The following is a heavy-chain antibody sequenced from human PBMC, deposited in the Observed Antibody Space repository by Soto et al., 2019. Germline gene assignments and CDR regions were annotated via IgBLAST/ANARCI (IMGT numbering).Heavy chain of an antibody. J-gene: IGHJ6*01. Sequence: ASVKVSCKASGYTFTGYYMHWVRQAPGQGLEWMGWINPNSGGTNYAQKFQGRVTMTRDTSISTAYMELSRLRSDDTAVYYCARIGGYDFWSGYTPYQGGMDVWGQGTTVTVSS. D-gene: IGHD3-3*01. CDR2: INPNSGGT. V-gene: IGHV1-2*02. CDR3: ARIGGYDFWSGYTPYQGGMDV. CDR1: GYTFTGYY.